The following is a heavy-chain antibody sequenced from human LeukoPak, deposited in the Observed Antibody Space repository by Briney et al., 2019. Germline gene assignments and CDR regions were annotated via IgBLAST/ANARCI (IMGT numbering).Heavy chain of an antibody. V-gene: IGHV1-69*13. J-gene: IGHJ6*03. CDR2: IIPIFGTA. CDR3: ARGLSNGVWYYYYYMDV. CDR1: GGTFSSYA. D-gene: IGHD2-8*01. Sequence: SVKVSCKASGGTFSSYAISWVRQAPGQGLEWMGGIIPIFGTANYAQKFQGRVTITADESTSTAYMELSSLRSEDTAVYYCARGLSNGVWYYYYYMDVWGKGTTVTVSS.